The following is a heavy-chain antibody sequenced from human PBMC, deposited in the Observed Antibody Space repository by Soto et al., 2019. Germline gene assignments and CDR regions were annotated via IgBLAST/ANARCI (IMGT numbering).Heavy chain of an antibody. J-gene: IGHJ5*02. Sequence: SETLSLTCPFSAFTITSYYWSWIRQPPGKGLEWIGYVYFSGSSKYNPSLKSRITISVDRSKNQFSLKLSSVTAADTAVYYCARETYGDYVGYFDPWGQGTLVTVSS. V-gene: IGHV4-59*12. D-gene: IGHD4-17*01. CDR3: ARETYGDYVGYFDP. CDR2: VYFSGSS. CDR1: AFTITSYY.